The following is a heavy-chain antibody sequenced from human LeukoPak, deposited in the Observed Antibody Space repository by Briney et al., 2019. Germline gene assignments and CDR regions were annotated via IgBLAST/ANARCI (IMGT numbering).Heavy chain of an antibody. V-gene: IGHV4-39*01. J-gene: IGHJ5*02. D-gene: IGHD4-11*01. CDR1: GGSISSSSYY. Sequence: RTSETLSLTCTVSGGSISSSSYYWGWIRQPPGKGLEWIVSIYCSASTYYNPSLKSRVTISVETSKTQFSLRLSCVTAADTAVYYCARLNYKGSWFDPWGQGTLVTVSS. CDR2: IYCSAST. CDR3: ARLNYKGSWFDP.